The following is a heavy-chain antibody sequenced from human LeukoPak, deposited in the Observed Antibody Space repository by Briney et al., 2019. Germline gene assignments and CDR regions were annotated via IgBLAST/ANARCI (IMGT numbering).Heavy chain of an antibody. CDR1: GAFISSHY. V-gene: IGHV4-59*08. CDR2: IYYSGST. J-gene: IGHJ4*02. Sequence: SETLSLTCTVSGAFISSHYWTWIRQPPGKGLQWIGHIYYSGSTNYNPSLKSRVTISVDMSKNQFSLKLSSVTAADTAVYYCACRDGTEWGQGTLVTVSS. D-gene: IGHD5-24*01. CDR3: ACRDGTE.